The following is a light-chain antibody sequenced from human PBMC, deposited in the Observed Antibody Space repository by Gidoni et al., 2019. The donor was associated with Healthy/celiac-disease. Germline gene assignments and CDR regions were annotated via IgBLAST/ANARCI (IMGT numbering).Light chain of an antibody. J-gene: IGLJ1*01. V-gene: IGLV2-8*01. CDR2: EVS. CDR1: SSDVGCYNY. Sequence: SALTQPPSASGSPGQSVTISCTGTSSDVGCYNYVSWYHQHPGKAPKLIIYEVSTRPSGVPDRFSGSKSGNTASLTVSGLQAEDEADYYCSSYAGSNNFFYVFGTGTKVTVL. CDR3: SSYAGSNNFFYV.